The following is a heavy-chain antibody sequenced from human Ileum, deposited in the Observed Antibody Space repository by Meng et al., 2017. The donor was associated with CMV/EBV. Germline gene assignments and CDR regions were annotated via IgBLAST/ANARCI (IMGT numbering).Heavy chain of an antibody. CDR1: GFTFNQHP. CDR3: ARAPIAARQGYFDF. V-gene: IGHV3-21*01. Sequence: GESLKISCAASGFTFNQHPMNWVRQAPGKGLEWVSSISYTGSYIDYADSVKGRFTISRGNANNSVYLQMNSLRVEDTAVYYCARAPIAARQGYFDFWGQGALVTVSS. CDR2: ISYTGSYI. D-gene: IGHD6-6*01. J-gene: IGHJ4*02.